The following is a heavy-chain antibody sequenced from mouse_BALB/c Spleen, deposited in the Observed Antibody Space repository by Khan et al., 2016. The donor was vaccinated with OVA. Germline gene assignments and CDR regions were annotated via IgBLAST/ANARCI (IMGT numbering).Heavy chain of an antibody. D-gene: IGHD2-3*01. CDR3: TRDGYSPWLAY. V-gene: IGHV14-1*02. J-gene: IGHJ3*01. Sequence: EVQLQESGAELVRPGALVKLSCKASGFNIKDYYMHWVKQRPEQGLVWIGRIDPENGNTIYDPKFQGKASITSDTSSNTAYLQLSSLTSEDTAVYYCTRDGYSPWLAYWGQGTLVTVSA. CDR2: IDPENGNT. CDR1: GFNIKDYY.